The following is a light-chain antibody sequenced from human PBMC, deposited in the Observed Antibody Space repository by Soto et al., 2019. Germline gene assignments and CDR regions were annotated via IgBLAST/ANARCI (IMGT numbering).Light chain of an antibody. CDR1: SSDFGAYNY. J-gene: IGLJ7*01. V-gene: IGLV2-14*01. CDR2: KVS. CDR3: TSPTPGSLYV. Sequence: QSVLTQPASVSGSPGQSITISCTGTSSDFGAYNYVSWYQQYPGRVPKLLIYKVSNRPSGISNRFSGSKSGNTASLTISGLQAEDEADYFCTSPTPGSLYVFGSGTQLTVL.